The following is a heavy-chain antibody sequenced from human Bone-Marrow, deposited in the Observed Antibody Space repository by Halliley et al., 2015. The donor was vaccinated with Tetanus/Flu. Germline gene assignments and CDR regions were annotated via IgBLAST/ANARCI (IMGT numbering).Heavy chain of an antibody. J-gene: IGHJ4*02. D-gene: IGHD3-16*01. CDR1: GASISSSNW. CDR2: IHHSGRT. V-gene: IGHV4-4*02. Sequence: TLSLTCAVSGASISSSNWWCWVRQPPGKGLEWIGEIHHSGRTNYNPSLKSRATISLDKSKNQFSLRLNSVTAADTASYYCATSRGCFLDYWGPGTLVAVSS. CDR3: ATSRGCFLDY.